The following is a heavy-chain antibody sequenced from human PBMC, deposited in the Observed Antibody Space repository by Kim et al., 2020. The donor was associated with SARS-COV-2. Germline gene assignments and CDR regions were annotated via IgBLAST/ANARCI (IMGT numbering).Heavy chain of an antibody. CDR2: IYYSGST. Sequence: SETLSLTCTVSGGSISSGGYYWSWIRQHPGKGLEWIGYIYYSGSTYYNPSLKSRVTISVDTSKNQFSLKLSSVTAADTAVYYCARDRVRGSQGWFDPWGQGTLVTVSS. V-gene: IGHV4-31*03. D-gene: IGHD1-26*01. J-gene: IGHJ5*02. CDR1: GGSISSGGYY. CDR3: ARDRVRGSQGWFDP.